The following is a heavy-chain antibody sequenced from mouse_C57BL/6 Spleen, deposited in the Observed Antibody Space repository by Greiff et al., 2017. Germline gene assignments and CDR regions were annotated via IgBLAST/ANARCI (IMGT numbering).Heavy chain of an antibody. D-gene: IGHD3-2*02. J-gene: IGHJ3*01. V-gene: IGHV1-9*01. CDR1: GYTFTGYW. CDR2: ILPGSGST. CDR3: AHEGQLRPRGFAY. Sequence: QVQLQQSGAELMKPGASVKLSCKATGYTFTGYWIEWVKQRPGHGLEWIGEILPGSGSTTYTEKFKGKATFTADTSSNTAYMQLSSLTTEDSAIYYCAHEGQLRPRGFAYWGQGTLVTVSA.